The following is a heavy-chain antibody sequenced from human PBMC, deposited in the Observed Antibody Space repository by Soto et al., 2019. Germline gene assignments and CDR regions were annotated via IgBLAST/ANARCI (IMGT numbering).Heavy chain of an antibody. Sequence: EVQLLESGGGLVQPGGSLRLSCAASGFTFSSYAMSWVRQAPGKGVEWVSGISGSGGSTYYADSVKGRFTISRDNSKNTLYLQMNSLRVEDTAIYYCAKKFGGIYYHSIDYWGQGTLVTVSS. J-gene: IGHJ4*02. CDR1: GFTFSSYA. CDR2: ISGSGGST. CDR3: AKKFGGIYYHSIDY. V-gene: IGHV3-23*01. D-gene: IGHD1-26*01.